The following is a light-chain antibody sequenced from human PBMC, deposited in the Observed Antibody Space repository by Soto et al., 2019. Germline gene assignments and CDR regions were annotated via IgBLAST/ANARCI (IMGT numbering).Light chain of an antibody. Sequence: QLVLTQPPSASGTPGRRVTISCSGSSSNIGSNAVSWYHQLPRTAPKLLIYSNNQRPSGVPDRFSGSKSGTSASLAISGLQSEDEADYFCAAWDDSLSGPVFGGGTKLTVL. J-gene: IGLJ2*01. CDR2: SNN. V-gene: IGLV1-44*01. CDR3: AAWDDSLSGPV. CDR1: SSNIGSNA.